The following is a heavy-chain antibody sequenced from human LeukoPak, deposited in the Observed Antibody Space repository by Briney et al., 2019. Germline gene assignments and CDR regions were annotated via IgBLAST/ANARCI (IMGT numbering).Heavy chain of an antibody. CDR2: IKSYNDGGTT. D-gene: IGHD2-2*01. J-gene: IGHJ4*02. Sequence: PWGSVRLSCAASGFTFSNDGMRWVRQAPGQGLEWVGRIKSYNDGGTTDYAPHVKGSFTISRDDSKNTLYLQMHSLKTEDTAVYFCTTGPVVVPAAVDYWGQGTPVTASS. CDR1: GFTFSNDG. CDR3: TTGPVVVPAAVDY. V-gene: IGHV3-15*01.